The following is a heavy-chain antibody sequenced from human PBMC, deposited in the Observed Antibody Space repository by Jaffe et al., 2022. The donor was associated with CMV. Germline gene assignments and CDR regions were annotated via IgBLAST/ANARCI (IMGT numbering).Heavy chain of an antibody. D-gene: IGHD6-13*01. CDR1: GFTFSSYA. V-gene: IGHV3-23*01. Sequence: EVHLLESGGGLVQPGGSLRLSCATSGFTFSSYAMTWVRQAPGKGLEWVSGITGSGDDSYYADSVKGRFTISRDNSKNTLYLQMNSLRVEDTALYYCVKEGGFIAAAATGYFDPWGQGTLVTVSS. CDR2: ITGSGDDS. J-gene: IGHJ5*02. CDR3: VKEGGFIAAAATGYFDP.